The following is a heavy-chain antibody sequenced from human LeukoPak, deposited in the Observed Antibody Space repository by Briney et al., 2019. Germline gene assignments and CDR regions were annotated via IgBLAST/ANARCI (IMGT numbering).Heavy chain of an antibody. V-gene: IGHV1-8*01. CDR3: ARGYCSGGSCYSPAGY. CDR1: GYTFTSYG. D-gene: IGHD2-15*01. Sequence: AAVKVSFKAAGYTFTSYGINWVRQATGQGLEWMGWMNPNSGNTGYAQKFQGRVTMTRNTSIRTAYMELSSLRSAATAVYYCARGYCSGGSCYSPAGYWGQGTLVTVSS. J-gene: IGHJ4*02. CDR2: MNPNSGNT.